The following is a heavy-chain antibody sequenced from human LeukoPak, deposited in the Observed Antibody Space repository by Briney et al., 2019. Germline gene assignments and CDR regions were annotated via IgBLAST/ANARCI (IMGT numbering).Heavy chain of an antibody. Sequence: GESLKISCKGSGYSFTNYWISWVRQMPGKGLEWMGKIDPSDSYTNYSPSFQGHVTISADKSISTTYLQWSSLKASDTAMYYCARDRVVVTANSFDYWGQGTLVTVSS. CDR1: GYSFTNYW. CDR2: IDPSDSYT. CDR3: ARDRVVVTANSFDY. V-gene: IGHV5-10-1*01. D-gene: IGHD2-21*02. J-gene: IGHJ4*02.